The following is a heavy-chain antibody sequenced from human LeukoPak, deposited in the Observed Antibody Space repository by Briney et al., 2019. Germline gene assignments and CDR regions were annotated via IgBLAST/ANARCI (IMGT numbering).Heavy chain of an antibody. CDR2: IYTSGRT. D-gene: IGHD6-19*01. CDR3: ARYEAVAGVFDY. J-gene: IGHJ4*02. CDR1: GGSISYYY. Sequence: SETLSLTCTVSGGSISYYYWNWIRQPAGKGLEWIGRIYTSGRTYYNPSLKSRVTISVDTSKNQFSLKLSSVTAADTAVYYCARYEAVAGVFDYWGQGTLVTVSS. V-gene: IGHV4-4*07.